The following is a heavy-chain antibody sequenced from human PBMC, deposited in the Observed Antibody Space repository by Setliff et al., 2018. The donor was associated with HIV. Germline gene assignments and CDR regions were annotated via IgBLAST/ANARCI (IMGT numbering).Heavy chain of an antibody. Sequence: SETLSLTCAVYGGSFSDYFWSWIRQSPGKGLEWIGEISHSGDTQYNSSLKSRVTISIDTSKNQFSLRLSSVTGADTAVYYCATGITVAPDYWGQGSLVTVSS. CDR1: GGSFSDYF. D-gene: IGHD6-19*01. CDR3: ATGITVAPDY. V-gene: IGHV4-34*01. J-gene: IGHJ4*02. CDR2: ISHSGDT.